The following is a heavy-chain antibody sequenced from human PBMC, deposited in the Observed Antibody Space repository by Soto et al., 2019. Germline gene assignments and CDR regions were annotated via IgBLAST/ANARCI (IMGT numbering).Heavy chain of an antibody. V-gene: IGHV4-59*01. Sequence: SETLSLTCTVSGGSISSYYWSWIRQPPGKGLEWIGYIYYSGSTNYNPSLKSRVTISVDTSKNQFSLKLSSVTAAVTAVYYCARNDGSGSYLDYWGQGTLVTVSS. CDR1: GGSISSYY. D-gene: IGHD3-10*01. CDR2: IYYSGST. CDR3: ARNDGSGSYLDY. J-gene: IGHJ4*02.